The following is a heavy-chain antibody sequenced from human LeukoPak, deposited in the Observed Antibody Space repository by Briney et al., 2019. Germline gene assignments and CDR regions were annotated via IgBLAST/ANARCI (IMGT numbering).Heavy chain of an antibody. CDR3: ARHLLLAAAGY. D-gene: IGHD6-13*01. V-gene: IGHV4-39*01. CDR2: FYYSGST. J-gene: IGHJ4*02. Sequence: PSETLSLTCSVSGGSISNTSSYWGWIRQTPGKGLEWIGTFYYSGSTYYNPSLQSRVTISVDTSKNQFSLKLSSVTAADTAVYYCARHLLLAAAGYWGQGTLVTVSS. CDR1: GGSISNTSSY.